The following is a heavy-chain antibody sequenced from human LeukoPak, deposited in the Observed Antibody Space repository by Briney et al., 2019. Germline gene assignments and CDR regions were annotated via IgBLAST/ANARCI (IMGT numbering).Heavy chain of an antibody. CDR1: GYTFTSYA. CDR3: AKLYTGPAMVTQPSYDAFDI. V-gene: IGHV1-3*01. CDR2: INAGNGNT. Sequence: ASVKVSCKASGYTFTSYAMHWVRQAPGQRLEWMGWINAGNGNTKYSQKFQGRVTITRDTSASAAYMELSSLRSEDTAVYYCAKLYTGPAMVTQPSYDAFDIWGQGTMVTVSS. J-gene: IGHJ3*02. D-gene: IGHD5-18*01.